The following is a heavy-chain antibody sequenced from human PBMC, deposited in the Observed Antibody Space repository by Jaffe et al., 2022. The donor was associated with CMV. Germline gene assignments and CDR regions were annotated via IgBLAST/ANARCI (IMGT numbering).Heavy chain of an antibody. V-gene: IGHV3-48*03. Sequence: EVQLVESGGGLVQPGGSLRLSCAASGFPFSNYEMLWVRQAPGKGLEWLSYISGSGSPNKSADSVKGRFTISRDNAKNSLFLQMNSLRAEDTAVYYCARVGAYCSPTKCYAFNYYMDVWGKGTAVTVTS. CDR2: ISGSGSPN. CDR3: ARVGAYCSPTKCYAFNYYMDV. D-gene: IGHD2-2*01. J-gene: IGHJ6*03. CDR1: GFPFSNYE.